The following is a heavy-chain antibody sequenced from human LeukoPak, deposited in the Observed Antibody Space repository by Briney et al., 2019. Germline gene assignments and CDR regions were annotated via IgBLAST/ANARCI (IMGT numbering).Heavy chain of an antibody. V-gene: IGHV4-34*01. Sequence: PSETLSLTCAVYGGSFSGYYWSWIRQPPGKGLEWIGEINHSGSTNYNPSLKSRVTISVDTSKNQFSLKLSSVTAADTAVYYCARARDGLNGYWGQGTLVTVSS. CDR1: GGSFSGYY. D-gene: IGHD5-24*01. CDR2: INHSGST. CDR3: ARARDGLNGY. J-gene: IGHJ4*02.